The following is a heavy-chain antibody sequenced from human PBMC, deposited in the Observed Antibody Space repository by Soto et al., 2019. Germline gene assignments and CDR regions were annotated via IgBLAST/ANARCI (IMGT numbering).Heavy chain of an antibody. D-gene: IGHD2-15*01. V-gene: IGHV3-23*01. Sequence: GGSLRLSCAASGFTFNSYGMNWVRQAPGKGLEWVSGIGGSGGGTYYADSVKGRFTISRDNSKSTLYLQMNSLRVEDTAVYYCARTLVVGSQYYYTMDVWGQGTTVTVSS. CDR2: IGGSGGGT. J-gene: IGHJ6*02. CDR1: GFTFNSYG. CDR3: ARTLVVGSQYYYTMDV.